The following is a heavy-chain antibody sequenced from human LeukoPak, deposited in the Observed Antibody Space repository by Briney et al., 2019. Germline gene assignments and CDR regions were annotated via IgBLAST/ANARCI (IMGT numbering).Heavy chain of an antibody. D-gene: IGHD6-19*01. J-gene: IGHJ4*02. CDR2: IYYSGST. Sequence: SETLSLTCTVSGGSISSYYWSWIRQPPGKGLEWIGYIYYSGSTNYNPSLKSRVTISVDTSKNQFSLKLSSVTAADTAVYYCARWGRTVAGTDYFDYWGQGTLVTVSS. CDR3: ARWGRTVAGTDYFDY. CDR1: GGSISSYY. V-gene: IGHV4-59*12.